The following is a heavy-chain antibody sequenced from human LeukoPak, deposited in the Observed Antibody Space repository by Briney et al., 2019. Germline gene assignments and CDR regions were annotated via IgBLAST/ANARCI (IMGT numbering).Heavy chain of an antibody. D-gene: IGHD3-3*01. CDR2: ISSSSSTI. J-gene: IGHJ6*02. CDR1: GFTFSSYS. Sequence: GSLRLSCAASGFTFSSYSMNWVRQAPGKGLEWVSYISSSSSTIYYADSVKGRFTISRDNAKNSLYLQMNSLRDEDTAVYYCARDLQLRFLGYYYGMDVWGQGTTVTVSS. V-gene: IGHV3-48*02. CDR3: ARDLQLRFLGYYYGMDV.